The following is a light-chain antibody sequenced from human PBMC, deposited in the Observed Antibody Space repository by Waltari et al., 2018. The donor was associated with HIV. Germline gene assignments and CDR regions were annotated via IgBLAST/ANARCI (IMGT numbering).Light chain of an antibody. CDR1: QSLLHSNGYNY. J-gene: IGKJ3*01. CDR2: LGS. Sequence: DIVMTQSRLSLPVTPGEPASISCRSSQSLLHSNGYNYLDWYLQKPGQSPQLLIYLGSNRASGVPDRFSGSGSGTDFTLKISRVEAEDVGVYYCMQALQKRGFTFGPGTKVDIK. CDR3: MQALQKRGFT. V-gene: IGKV2-28*01.